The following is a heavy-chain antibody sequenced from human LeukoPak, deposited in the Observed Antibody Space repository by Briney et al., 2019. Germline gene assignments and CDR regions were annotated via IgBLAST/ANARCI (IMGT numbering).Heavy chain of an antibody. CDR2: ISYDGSNK. CDR3: ARDSEGATSY. J-gene: IGHJ4*02. Sequence: PGGSLRLSCAASGLTFSSYAMSWVRQAPGKGLEWVAVISYDGSNKYYADSVKGRFTISRDNSKNTLYLQMNSLRAEDTAVYYCARDSEGATSYWGQGTLVTVSS. CDR1: GLTFSSYA. D-gene: IGHD1-26*01. V-gene: IGHV3-30*04.